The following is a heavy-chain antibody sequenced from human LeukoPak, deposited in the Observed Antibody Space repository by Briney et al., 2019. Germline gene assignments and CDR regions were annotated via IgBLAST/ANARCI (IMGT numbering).Heavy chain of an antibody. CDR2: IYYSGST. Sequence: PSETLSLTCTVSGGSISSHYWSWIRQPPGKGLEWIGYIYYSGSTNYNPSLKSRVTISVDTSKNQFSLKLSSVTAADTAVYYCAGSITMVRVHALDYWGQGTLVTVSS. CDR3: AGSITMVRVHALDY. J-gene: IGHJ4*02. D-gene: IGHD3-10*01. CDR1: GGSISSHY. V-gene: IGHV4-59*11.